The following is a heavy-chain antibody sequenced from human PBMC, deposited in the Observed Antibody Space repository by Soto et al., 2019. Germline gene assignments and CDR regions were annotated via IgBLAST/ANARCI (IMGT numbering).Heavy chain of an antibody. Sequence: GGSLSLSCATSGFTFSSYAMSWVRQAPGKGLEWVSAISGSGGSTYYADSVKGRFTISRDNSKNTLYLQMNSLRAEDTAVYYCAKSPHSTPGAFDIWGQGTMVTVSS. CDR1: GFTFSSYA. J-gene: IGHJ3*02. D-gene: IGHD2-2*01. CDR3: AKSPHSTPGAFDI. V-gene: IGHV3-23*01. CDR2: ISGSGGST.